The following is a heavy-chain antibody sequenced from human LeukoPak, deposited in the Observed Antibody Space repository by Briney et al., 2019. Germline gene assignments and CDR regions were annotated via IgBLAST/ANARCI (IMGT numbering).Heavy chain of an antibody. CDR1: GGSFSGYY. J-gene: IGHJ4*02. Sequence: SETLSLTCAVYGGSFSGYYWRWIRQPPGKGLEWIGEINHSGSTNYNPSLKSRVTISVDTSKNQFSLKLSSVTAVDTAVYYCARRRGGAYYFDYWGQGTLVTVSS. CDR2: INHSGST. CDR3: ARRRGGAYYFDY. V-gene: IGHV4-34*01.